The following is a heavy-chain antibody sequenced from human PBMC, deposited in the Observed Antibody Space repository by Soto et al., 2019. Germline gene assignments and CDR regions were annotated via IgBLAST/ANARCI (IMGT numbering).Heavy chain of an antibody. V-gene: IGHV3-30-3*01. CDR1: GFTFSSYA. CDR3: ARSLAFWSGIEPNNWFDP. J-gene: IGHJ5*02. D-gene: IGHD3-3*01. CDR2: ISYDGSHK. Sequence: GGSLRLSCAASGFTFSSYAFHWVRQAPGKGLEWVAVISYDGSHKYYGDSVKGRFTISRDNSKNTLYLQMNSLRAEDTAVYYCARSLAFWSGIEPNNWFDPWGQGTLVTVSS.